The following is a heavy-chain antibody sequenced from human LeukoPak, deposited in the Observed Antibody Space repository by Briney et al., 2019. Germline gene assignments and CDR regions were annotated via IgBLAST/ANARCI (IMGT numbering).Heavy chain of an antibody. CDR1: GVSISSSSYY. CDR3: ARHSYFDY. V-gene: IGHV4-39*01. CDR2: IYYSGSA. J-gene: IGHJ4*02. Sequence: PSETLSLTCTVSGVSISSSSYYWGWIRQPPGKGLEWIGSIYYSGSACYNPSLKSRVTISVDTSKNQFSLKLSSVTAADTAVYYCARHSYFDYWGQGTLVTVSS.